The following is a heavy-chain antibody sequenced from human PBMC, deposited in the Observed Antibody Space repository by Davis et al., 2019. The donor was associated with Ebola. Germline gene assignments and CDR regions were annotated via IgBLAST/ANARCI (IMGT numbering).Heavy chain of an antibody. CDR3: ARGYCSSTSCYTGWVAVY. J-gene: IGHJ4*02. V-gene: IGHV1-69*10. CDR2: IIPILGIA. Sequence: SVKVSCKASGYTFSSYAISWVRQAPGQGLEWMGGIIPILGIANYAQKFQGRVTITADKSTSTAYMELSSLRSEDTAVYYCARGYCSSTSCYTGWVAVYWGQGTLVTVSS. CDR1: GYTFSSYA. D-gene: IGHD2-2*02.